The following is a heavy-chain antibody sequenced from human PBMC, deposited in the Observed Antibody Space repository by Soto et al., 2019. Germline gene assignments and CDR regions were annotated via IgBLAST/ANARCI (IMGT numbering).Heavy chain of an antibody. V-gene: IGHV3-66*01. CDR1: GFTVSSNY. CDR3: ASWRLLWRGFDP. J-gene: IGHJ5*02. D-gene: IGHD3-16*01. CDR2: IYSGGST. Sequence: EVQLVESGGGLVQPGGSLRLSCAASGFTVSSNYMSWVRQAPGKGLEWVSVIYSGGSTYYADSVKGRFTISRDNSRTTLYLQRNSLRAEDTAVYYCASWRLLWRGFDPWGQGTLVTVSS.